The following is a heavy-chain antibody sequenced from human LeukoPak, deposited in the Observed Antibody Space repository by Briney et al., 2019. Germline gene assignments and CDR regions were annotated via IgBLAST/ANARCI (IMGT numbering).Heavy chain of an antibody. CDR2: IYSGGST. V-gene: IGHV3-53*01. Sequence: PGGSLRLSCAASGFTVSSNYMSWVRQAPGKGLEWVSVIYSGGSTYYADSVKGRFTISRDNSKNTLYLQMNSLGTEDTAVYYCARARGGYIGFDYWGQGTLVTVSS. CDR1: GFTVSSNY. J-gene: IGHJ4*02. D-gene: IGHD5-12*01. CDR3: ARARGGYIGFDY.